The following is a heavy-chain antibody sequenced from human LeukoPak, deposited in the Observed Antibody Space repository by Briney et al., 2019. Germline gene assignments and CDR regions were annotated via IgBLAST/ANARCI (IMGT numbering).Heavy chain of an antibody. V-gene: IGHV3-23*01. CDR1: GFTFSNYA. CDR2: ISDSGVTA. J-gene: IGHJ4*02. CDR3: ANLNAPYWGNFDY. Sequence: GGSLRLSCAASGFTFSNYAMSWVRQAPGQGLDWVSAISDSGVTAYYVDSVKGRFTISRDNSKSTLYLQMNSLRAEDTAVYYCANLNAPYWGNFDYWGQGTLVTVSS. D-gene: IGHD3-16*01.